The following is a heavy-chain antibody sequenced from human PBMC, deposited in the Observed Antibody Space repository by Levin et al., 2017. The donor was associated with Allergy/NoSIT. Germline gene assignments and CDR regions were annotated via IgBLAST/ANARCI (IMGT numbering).Heavy chain of an antibody. CDR1: GFTFSSYG. CDR3: ARSEFPPDPYYYYGMDG. Sequence: SLKISCAASGFTFSSYGMHWVRQAPGKGLEWVAVIWYDGSNKYYADSVKGRFTISRDNSKNTLYLQMNSLRAEDTAVYYCARSEFPPDPYYYYGMDGWGQGTTVTVSS. V-gene: IGHV3-33*01. CDR2: IWYDGSNK. J-gene: IGHJ6*02. D-gene: IGHD3-10*01.